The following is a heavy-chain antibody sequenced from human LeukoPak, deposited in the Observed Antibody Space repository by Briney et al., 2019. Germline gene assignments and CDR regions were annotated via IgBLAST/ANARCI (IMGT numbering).Heavy chain of an antibody. CDR1: GGSINSYY. CDR2: IHYSGST. D-gene: IGHD3-10*01. V-gene: IGHV4-59*01. Sequence: SETLSLTCTVSGGSINSYYWSWIRQPPGKGLQWIGCIHYSGSTDYNPSLKSRVTISVDTSKNQFSLKLSSVTAADTAVYYCARTTMVRGTYYMDVWGKGTTVTISS. J-gene: IGHJ6*03. CDR3: ARTTMVRGTYYMDV.